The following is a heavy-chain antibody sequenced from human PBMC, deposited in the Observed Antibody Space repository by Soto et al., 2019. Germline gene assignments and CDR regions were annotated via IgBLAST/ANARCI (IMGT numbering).Heavy chain of an antibody. V-gene: IGHV3-23*01. Sequence: GSLRLSCAASGFTFSSYAMSWVRQAPGKGLEWVSAISGSGDSTFYADSVKGRFTISRDNAKNSLYLQMNSLRAEDTAVYYCAREGGMKTYYYDSSGSLVWGQGTMVTVSS. CDR2: ISGSGDST. D-gene: IGHD3-22*01. CDR3: AREGGMKTYYYDSSGSLV. CDR1: GFTFSSYA. J-gene: IGHJ3*01.